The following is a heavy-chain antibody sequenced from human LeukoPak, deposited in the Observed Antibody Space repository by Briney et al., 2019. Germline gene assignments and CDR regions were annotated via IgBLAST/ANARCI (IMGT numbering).Heavy chain of an antibody. D-gene: IGHD6-19*01. CDR1: GGSISSGSYY. CDR2: IYTSGST. V-gene: IGHV4-61*02. CDR3: ARGGKQWRGGNYFDS. J-gene: IGHJ4*02. Sequence: SETLSLTCTVSGGSISSGSYYWSWIRQPAGKGLEWIGRIYTSGSTNYNPSLKSRVTISVDTSKNQFSLKLSSVTAADTAVYYCARGGKQWRGGNYFDSWGQGTLVAVSS.